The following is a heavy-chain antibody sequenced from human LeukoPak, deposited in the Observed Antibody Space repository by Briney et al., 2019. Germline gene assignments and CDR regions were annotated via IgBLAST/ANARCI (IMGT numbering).Heavy chain of an antibody. Sequence: SVKVSCKASGGTFSSYAISWVRQAPGQGLEWMGGIIPIFGTANYAQKFQGRVTITADESTSTAYMELSSLRSEDTAVYYCARSGYDFWSGYYTTVFFDYWGQGTLVAVSS. CDR3: ARSGYDFWSGYYTTVFFDY. CDR1: GGTFSSYA. D-gene: IGHD3-3*01. V-gene: IGHV1-69*13. CDR2: IIPIFGTA. J-gene: IGHJ4*02.